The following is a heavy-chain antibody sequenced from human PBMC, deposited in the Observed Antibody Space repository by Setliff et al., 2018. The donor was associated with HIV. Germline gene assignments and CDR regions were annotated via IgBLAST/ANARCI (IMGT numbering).Heavy chain of an antibody. CDR3: ARDGVVPAAMDYYGLDV. J-gene: IGHJ6*02. D-gene: IGHD2-2*01. CDR1: GGSFSGYS. Sequence: SETLSLTCAVYGGSFSGYSWSWIRQPPGKGLEWIGEITDSGSTNYTPSLKSRVTISVDTSKNQFSLKLSSVTAADTAVYYCARDGVVPAAMDYYGLDVWGQGTTVTVSS. CDR2: ITDSGST. V-gene: IGHV4-34*01.